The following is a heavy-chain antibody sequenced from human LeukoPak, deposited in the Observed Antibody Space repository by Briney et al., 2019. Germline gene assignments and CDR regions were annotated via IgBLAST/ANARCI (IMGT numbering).Heavy chain of an antibody. V-gene: IGHV3-23*01. J-gene: IGHJ4*02. D-gene: IGHD2-2*01. Sequence: GGSLRLSCAASGFTFSSYAMSWVRQAPGKGLEWVSAISGSGGSTYYAVSVKGRFTISRDNSKDTLYLQMNSLRAEDTAVYYCAKIGYCSSTSCLGPLDYWGQGTLVTVSS. CDR2: ISGSGGST. CDR3: AKIGYCSSTSCLGPLDY. CDR1: GFTFSSYA.